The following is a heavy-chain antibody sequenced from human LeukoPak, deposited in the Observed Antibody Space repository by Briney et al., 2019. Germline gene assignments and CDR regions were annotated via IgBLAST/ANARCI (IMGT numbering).Heavy chain of an antibody. J-gene: IGHJ4*02. CDR1: GFTVSSNY. Sequence: GGSLRLSCAASGFTVSSNYMSWVRQAPGKGLEWVSVIYSGGSTYYADSVKGRFTISRDKSKNTLYLQMNSLRAEDTAVYYCAREQYSSSSPHFDYWGQGTLVTVSS. D-gene: IGHD6-6*01. V-gene: IGHV3-66*02. CDR3: AREQYSSSSPHFDY. CDR2: IYSGGST.